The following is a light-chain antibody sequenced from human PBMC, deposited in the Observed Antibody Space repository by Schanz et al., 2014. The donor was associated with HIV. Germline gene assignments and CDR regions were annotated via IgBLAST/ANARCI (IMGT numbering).Light chain of an antibody. CDR3: SSYTSSSTL. V-gene: IGLV2-14*03. CDR1: SRAVGGYNY. Sequence: QSVLTQPASVSGSPGQSITISCTGTSRAVGGYNYVSWFQQHPGKAPKLMIFDVSNRPSGVSNRFSGSKSGNTASLTISGLQAEDEADYYCSSYTSSSTLFGTGTKLTVL. J-gene: IGLJ1*01. CDR2: DVS.